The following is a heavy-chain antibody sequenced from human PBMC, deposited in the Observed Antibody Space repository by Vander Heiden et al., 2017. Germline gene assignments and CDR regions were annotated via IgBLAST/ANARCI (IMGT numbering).Heavy chain of an antibody. CDR3: ARSPWLVPFDY. J-gene: IGHJ4*02. CDR1: GGSISSYY. Sequence: QVQLQESGPGLVKPSETLSLTCTVSGGSISSYYWSWIRQPPGKGLEWIGYIYYSGRTNYNPSFESRVTISVDTSKNQFSLNLRSVTAADTAVYYCARSPWLVPFDYWGQGTLVTVSS. D-gene: IGHD6-19*01. V-gene: IGHV4-59*01. CDR2: IYYSGRT.